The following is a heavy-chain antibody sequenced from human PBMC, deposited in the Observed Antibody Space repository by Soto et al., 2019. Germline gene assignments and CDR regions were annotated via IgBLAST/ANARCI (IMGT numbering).Heavy chain of an antibody. CDR3: AKDPEYYDFWSGYRPYYGMDV. Sequence: PGGSLRLSCAASGFTFSSYAMSWVRQAPGKGLEWVSAISGSGGSTYYADSVKGRFTISRDNSKNTLYLQMNSLRAEDTAVYYCAKDPEYYDFWSGYRPYYGMDVWGQGTTVTVSS. CDR2: ISGSGGST. V-gene: IGHV3-23*01. J-gene: IGHJ6*02. D-gene: IGHD3-3*01. CDR1: GFTFSSYA.